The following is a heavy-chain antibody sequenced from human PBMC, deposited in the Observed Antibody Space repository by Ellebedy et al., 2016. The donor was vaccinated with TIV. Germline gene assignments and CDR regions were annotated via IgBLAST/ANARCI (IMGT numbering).Heavy chain of an antibody. J-gene: IGHJ4*02. V-gene: IGHV3-43*01. CDR2: ISWDGGST. D-gene: IGHD1-26*01. CDR1: GFTFDDYT. Sequence: GESLKISXAASGFTFDDYTMHWVRQAPGKGLEWVSLISWDGGSTYYADSVKGRFTISRDNSKNTLYLQMNSLRAEDTAVYYCAKDVLWELHYYFDYWGQGTLVTVSS. CDR3: AKDVLWELHYYFDY.